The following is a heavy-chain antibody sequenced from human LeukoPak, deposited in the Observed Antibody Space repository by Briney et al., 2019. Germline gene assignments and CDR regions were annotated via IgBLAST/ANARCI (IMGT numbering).Heavy chain of an antibody. Sequence: ASVKVSRKASGYTFTGYYMHWVRQAPGQGLEWMGWINPNSGGTNYAQKFQGRVTMTRDTSISTAYMELSRLRSDDTAVYYCARDGSRFSSDYYYMDVWGKGTTVTVSS. V-gene: IGHV1-2*02. CDR1: GYTFTGYY. D-gene: IGHD6-25*01. CDR2: INPNSGGT. J-gene: IGHJ6*03. CDR3: ARDGSRFSSDYYYMDV.